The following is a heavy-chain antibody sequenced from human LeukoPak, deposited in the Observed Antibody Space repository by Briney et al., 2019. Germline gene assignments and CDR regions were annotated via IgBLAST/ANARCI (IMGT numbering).Heavy chain of an antibody. CDR1: GGTFSSYA. Sequence: EASVKVSCKASGGTFSSYAVSWVRQAPGQGLEWMGWINAGNGNTKYSQKFQGRVTITRDTSASTAYMELSSLRSEDTAVYYCARSYSSGWYYFDYWGQGTLVTVSS. CDR3: ARSYSSGWYYFDY. CDR2: INAGNGNT. J-gene: IGHJ4*02. V-gene: IGHV1-3*01. D-gene: IGHD6-19*01.